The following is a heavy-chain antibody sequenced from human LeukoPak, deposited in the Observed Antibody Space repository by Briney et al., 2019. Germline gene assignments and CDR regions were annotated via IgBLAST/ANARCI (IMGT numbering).Heavy chain of an antibody. CDR3: ATGYTSNCPYN. V-gene: IGHV4-39*01. CDR1: GVSISSSSYY. J-gene: IGHJ4*02. Sequence: SETLSLTCTVSGVSISSSSYYWGWIRQPPGRGLEWIGTIHYSGSTYYNPSLKSRVTISVDTSKNQFSLKLRSVTAADTAVYYCATGYTSNCPYNWGQGTLVTVSS. D-gene: IGHD6-13*01. CDR2: IHYSGST.